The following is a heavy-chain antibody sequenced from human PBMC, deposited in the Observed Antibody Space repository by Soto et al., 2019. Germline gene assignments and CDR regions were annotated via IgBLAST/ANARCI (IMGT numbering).Heavy chain of an antibody. CDR1: GGTFSSYA. D-gene: IGHD2-2*01. J-gene: IGHJ6*02. V-gene: IGHV1-69*13. CDR2: IIPIFGTA. Sequence: ASVKVSCKASGGTFSSYAISWVRQAPGQGLEWMGGIIPIFGTANYAQKFQGRVTITADESTSTAYMELSSLRSEDTAVYYCARDDTNYLKDIVVVPAAKGMDVWGQGTTVTVSS. CDR3: ARDDTNYLKDIVVVPAAKGMDV.